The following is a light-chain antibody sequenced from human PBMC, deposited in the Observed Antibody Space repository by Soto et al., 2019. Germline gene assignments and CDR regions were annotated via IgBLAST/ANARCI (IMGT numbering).Light chain of an antibody. J-gene: IGKJ5*01. CDR3: QQYDRWPIT. V-gene: IGKV3-15*01. CDR1: QSLSIN. CDR2: AAS. Sequence: EILMTQSPATLSVSPGERATVSCRASQSLSINLAWYLQKPGQAPRLLIYAASTRATGIPARFSGSGSGTEFTLTVNSLQSEDFAVYYCQQYDRWPITFGQGTRVEIK.